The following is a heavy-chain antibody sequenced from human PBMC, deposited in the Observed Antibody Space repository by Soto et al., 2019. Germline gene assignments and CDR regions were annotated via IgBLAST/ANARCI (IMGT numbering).Heavy chain of an antibody. J-gene: IGHJ4*02. V-gene: IGHV3-43*01. CDR3: AKDCSGGSCLDY. CDR1: GFTFDDYT. Sequence: GGSLRLSCAASGFTFDDYTMHWVRQAPGKGLEWVSLISWDGGSTYYADSVKGRFTISRDNSKNSLYLQMNSLRTEDTALYYCAKDCSGGSCLDYWGQGTLVTVSS. D-gene: IGHD2-15*01. CDR2: ISWDGGST.